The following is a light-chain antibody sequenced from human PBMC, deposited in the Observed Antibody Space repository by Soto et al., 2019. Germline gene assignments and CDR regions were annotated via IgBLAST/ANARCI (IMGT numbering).Light chain of an antibody. V-gene: IGKV1-39*01. CDR3: QQRFSLPWT. CDR2: VAS. CDR1: QSIATS. Sequence: DIQMTQSPSSLSASVGDRVTITCRSSQSIATSLNWYQLKPWKAPKLLIYVASTLQSGVPSRFSGSGSGTDFTLTIANLQPEDFATYSCQQRFSLPWTFGRGTKVDI. J-gene: IGKJ4*01.